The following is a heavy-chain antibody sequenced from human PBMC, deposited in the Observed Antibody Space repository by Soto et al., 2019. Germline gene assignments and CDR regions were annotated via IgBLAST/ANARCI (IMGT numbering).Heavy chain of an antibody. Sequence: XETLSLTCTVSGGSISSYYWSWIRQPPGKGLEWIGYIYYSGSTNYNPSLKSRVTISVDTSKNQFSLKLSSVTAADTAVYYCASYGDYVLGYWGQGTLVTVSS. J-gene: IGHJ4*02. CDR3: ASYGDYVLGY. CDR2: IYYSGST. D-gene: IGHD4-17*01. CDR1: GGSISSYY. V-gene: IGHV4-59*01.